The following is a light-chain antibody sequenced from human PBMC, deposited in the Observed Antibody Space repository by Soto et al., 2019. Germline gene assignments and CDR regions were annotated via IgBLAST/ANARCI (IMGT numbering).Light chain of an antibody. CDR3: QKYYSAPLT. Sequence: DIQMTQSPASLSSSLGDRITISCRTSQGVGNYLAWYQQKPGEAPKLLIYGASNLPSGFPSRFSGSGSGTEFTLTIGSLQPEDVATYFCQKYYSAPLTFGAGTKVDI. CDR2: GAS. CDR1: QGVGNY. V-gene: IGKV1-27*01. J-gene: IGKJ3*01.